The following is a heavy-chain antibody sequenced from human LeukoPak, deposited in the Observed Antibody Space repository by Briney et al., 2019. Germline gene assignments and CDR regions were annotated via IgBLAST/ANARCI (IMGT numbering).Heavy chain of an antibody. CDR3: ARAGHYYDSSGTDAFDI. V-gene: IGHV1-69*04. Sequence: GASVKVSCKASGGTFSSYAISWVRQAPGQGLEWMGRIIPIFGIANYAQKFQGRVTITADKSTSTAYMELSSLGSEDTAVYYCARAGHYYDSSGTDAFDIWGQGTMVTVSS. CDR1: GGTFSSYA. D-gene: IGHD3-22*01. J-gene: IGHJ3*02. CDR2: IIPIFGIA.